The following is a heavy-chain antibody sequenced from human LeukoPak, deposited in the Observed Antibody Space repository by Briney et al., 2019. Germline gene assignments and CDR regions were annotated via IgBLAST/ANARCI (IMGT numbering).Heavy chain of an antibody. D-gene: IGHD3-22*01. CDR3: ARGVWDYDSSGYYYSVVWFDP. CDR2: IYTSGST. Sequence: SETLSLTFTVSGGSISSGSYYWSWIRQPAGKGLEWIGRIYTSGSTNYNPSLKSRVTISVDTSKNQFSLKLSSVTAADTAVYYCARGVWDYDSSGYYYSVVWFDPWGQGTLITVSS. V-gene: IGHV4-61*02. J-gene: IGHJ5*02. CDR1: GGSISSGSYY.